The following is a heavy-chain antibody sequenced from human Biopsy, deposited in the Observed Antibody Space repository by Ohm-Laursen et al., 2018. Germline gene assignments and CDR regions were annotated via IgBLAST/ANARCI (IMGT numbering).Heavy chain of an antibody. J-gene: IGHJ6*02. V-gene: IGHV4-59*02. CDR2: IYYSVMT. Sequence: TLSLTCTVSGDSVTKYYWSWIRQPPGQGLEWIGHIYYSVMTNYNPSLQSRVSISVDTSRNQVSLTLSSVTAADTVVYYCARDSGILNYGNFKYYHYYGMDVWGQGTRVTVSS. CDR3: ARDSGILNYGNFKYYHYYGMDV. D-gene: IGHD4-11*01. CDR1: GDSVTKYY.